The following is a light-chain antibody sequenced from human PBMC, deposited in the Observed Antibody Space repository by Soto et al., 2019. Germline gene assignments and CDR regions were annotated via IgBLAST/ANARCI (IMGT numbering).Light chain of an antibody. CDR3: SSYTSDSTYV. Sequence: QSVLTQPASVSGSPGQSITTSCSGTSSDVGGYGYVSWYQQHPGKAPKLIIYEVINRPSGVSNRLSGSKSGNTASLTISGLQAEDEADYFCSSYTSDSTYVFGTGTKVTLL. CDR2: EVI. J-gene: IGLJ1*01. V-gene: IGLV2-14*01. CDR1: SSDVGGYGY.